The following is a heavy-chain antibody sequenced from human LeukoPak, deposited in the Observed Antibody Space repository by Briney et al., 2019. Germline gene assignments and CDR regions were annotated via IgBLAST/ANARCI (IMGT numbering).Heavy chain of an antibody. CDR3: ARDSVGANDY. Sequence: GGSLRLSCAASGLTFDDYGMSWVRQAPGKGLEWVSGINWNGGSTGYADSVKGRFTISRDNAKNSLYLQMNSLRAEDTALYHCARDSVGANDYWGQGTLVTVSS. J-gene: IGHJ4*02. CDR2: INWNGGST. D-gene: IGHD1-26*01. V-gene: IGHV3-20*01. CDR1: GLTFDDYG.